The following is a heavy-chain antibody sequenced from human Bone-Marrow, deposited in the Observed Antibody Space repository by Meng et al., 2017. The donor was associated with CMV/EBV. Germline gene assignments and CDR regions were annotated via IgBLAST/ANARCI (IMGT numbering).Heavy chain of an antibody. V-gene: IGHV1-8*01. D-gene: IGHD2/OR15-2a*01. CDR2: MNPNSGNT. J-gene: IGHJ5*02. CDR1: GYTFTSYD. Sequence: ASVKVSCKASGYTFTSYDINWVRQATGQGLEWMGWMNPNSGNTGYAQKFQGRVTMTRNTSISTAYMELSSLRSEDTAVYYCARHVSTWRGSIDPWGQGTLVTVSS. CDR3: ARHVSTWRGSIDP.